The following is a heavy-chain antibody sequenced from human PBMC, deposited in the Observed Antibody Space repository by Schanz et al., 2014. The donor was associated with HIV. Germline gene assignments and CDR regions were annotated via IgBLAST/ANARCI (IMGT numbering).Heavy chain of an antibody. CDR3: AKPEYDSRGNSQSHFDS. D-gene: IGHD3-22*01. V-gene: IGHV3-33*06. CDR2: IWYDGSNK. Sequence: QVQLVESGGGVVQPGRSLRLSCAVSGFTFSSYGMHWVRQAPGKGLEWVAVIWYDGSNKYYANSVKGRFTISRDNSKNTLYLQMTTLRTEDTAVYYCAKPEYDSRGNSQSHFDSWGQGTLVIVSS. CDR1: GFTFSSYG. J-gene: IGHJ4*02.